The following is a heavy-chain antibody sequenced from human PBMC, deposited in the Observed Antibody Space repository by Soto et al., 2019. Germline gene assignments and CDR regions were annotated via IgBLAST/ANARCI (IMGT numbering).Heavy chain of an antibody. CDR3: AGIGEDVYYGMDV. CDR1: GGSMRSYY. CDR2: IYSRGDT. D-gene: IGHD2-21*01. V-gene: IGHV4-4*07. J-gene: IGHJ6*02. Sequence: SETLSLTCSVSGGSMRSYYWNWLRQPAGKGLEWIGRIYSRGDTNYNPSVKSRVTMSVDTSKNEFSLRLNSVTAADTAVYYCAGIGEDVYYGMDVWGQGTTVT.